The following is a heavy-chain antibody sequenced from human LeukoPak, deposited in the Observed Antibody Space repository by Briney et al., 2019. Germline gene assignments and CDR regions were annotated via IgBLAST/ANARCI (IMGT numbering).Heavy chain of an antibody. D-gene: IGHD3-10*01. CDR1: GFSLSTSGVG. V-gene: IGHV2-5*02. J-gene: IGHJ4*02. Sequence: ASGPPLVKPTQTLTLTCTFSGFSLSTSGVGVGWIPPPPGKALEWLALIYWDDDKRYSPSLKSRLTITKDTSKNQVVLTMTNMDPVDTATYYCVVTMVRGVIAPFDYWGQGTLVTVSS. CDR2: IYWDDDK. CDR3: VVTMVRGVIAPFDY.